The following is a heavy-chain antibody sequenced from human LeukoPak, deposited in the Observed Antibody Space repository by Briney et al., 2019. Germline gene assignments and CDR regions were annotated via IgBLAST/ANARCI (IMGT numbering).Heavy chain of an antibody. D-gene: IGHD3-3*01. CDR2: ISGSGGST. CDR3: AKVNDFWSGYYVYYFDY. J-gene: IGHJ4*02. Sequence: PGRSLRLSCAASGFTFSSYAMSWVRQAPGKGLEWVSAISGSGGSTYYADSVKGRFTISRDNSKNTLYLQMNSLRAEDTAVYYCAKVNDFWSGYYVYYFDYWGQGTLVTVSS. V-gene: IGHV3-23*01. CDR1: GFTFSSYA.